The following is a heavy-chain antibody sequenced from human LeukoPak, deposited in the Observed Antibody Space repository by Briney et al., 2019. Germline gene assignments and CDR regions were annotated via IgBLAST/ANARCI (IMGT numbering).Heavy chain of an antibody. CDR2: ISGSGGGT. J-gene: IGHJ4*02. CDR1: GFTFSSYA. V-gene: IGHV3-23*01. D-gene: IGHD3-9*01. Sequence: GGSLRLSCAASGFTFSSYAMSWVRQAPGKGLEWVSAISGSGGGTYYADSVKGRFTISRDNSKNTLYLQMNSLRAEDTAVYYCAKGPNYDILTGYSRFLDYWGQGTLVTVSS. CDR3: AKGPNYDILTGYSRFLDY.